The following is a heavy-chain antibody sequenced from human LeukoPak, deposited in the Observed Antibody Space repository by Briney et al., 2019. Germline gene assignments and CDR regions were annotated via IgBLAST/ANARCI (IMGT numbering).Heavy chain of an antibody. Sequence: PSETLSLTCTVSGGSISSYYWSWVRQPAGKGLEWIGRIYTSGSTNYNPSLKSRVTMSVDKSKNQLSLKLNSVTAADTAVYYCARGDGEGYYGAYSRYFYYYMDVWGKGTTVTVSS. V-gene: IGHV4-4*07. CDR2: IYTSGST. CDR3: ARGDGEGYYGAYSRYFYYYMDV. CDR1: GGSISSYY. D-gene: IGHD4-17*01. J-gene: IGHJ6*03.